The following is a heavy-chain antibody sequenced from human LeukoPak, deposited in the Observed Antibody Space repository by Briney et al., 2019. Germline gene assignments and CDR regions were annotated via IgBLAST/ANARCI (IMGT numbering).Heavy chain of an antibody. D-gene: IGHD6-13*01. V-gene: IGHV3-30*02. Sequence: GGSLRLSCAASGFTFSSYGMHWVRQAPGKGLEWVAFIRYDGSNKYYADSVKGRFTISRDNSKNTLYLQMNSLRAEDTAVYYCAKAGAAAGIWGYYYYYMDVWGKGTTVTVSS. CDR3: AKAGAAAGIWGYYYYYMDV. CDR2: IRYDGSNK. CDR1: GFTFSSYG. J-gene: IGHJ6*03.